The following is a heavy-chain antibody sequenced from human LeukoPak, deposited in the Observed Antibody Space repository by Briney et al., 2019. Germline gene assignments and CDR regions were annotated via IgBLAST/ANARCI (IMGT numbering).Heavy chain of an antibody. CDR3: AKGVVIAAAGTRGPVDY. CDR2: ISGSGGST. Sequence: GGSLRLSCAASGFTFSSYAMSWVRQTPGKGLEWVSAISGSGGSTYYADSVKGRFTISRDNSKNTLYLQMNSLRAEDTAVYYCAKGVVIAAAGTRGPVDYWGQGTLVTVSS. CDR1: GFTFSSYA. J-gene: IGHJ4*02. D-gene: IGHD6-13*01. V-gene: IGHV3-23*01.